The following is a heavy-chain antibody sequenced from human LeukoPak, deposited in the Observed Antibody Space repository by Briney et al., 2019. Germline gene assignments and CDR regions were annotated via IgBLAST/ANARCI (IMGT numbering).Heavy chain of an antibody. CDR2: ISRSGDRT. Sequence: GSLRLSCAVSGFTFSDYAMTWVRQAAGKGLEWVLSISRSGDRTYYADSVKGRFTISRDNSKNTLYLQMNSLRAEDTAVYYCAREPVSQYGSGWSTGGDYYGMDVWGQGTTVTVSS. CDR3: AREPVSQYGSGWSTGGDYYGMDV. D-gene: IGHD6-19*01. J-gene: IGHJ6*02. CDR1: GFTFSDYA. V-gene: IGHV3-23*01.